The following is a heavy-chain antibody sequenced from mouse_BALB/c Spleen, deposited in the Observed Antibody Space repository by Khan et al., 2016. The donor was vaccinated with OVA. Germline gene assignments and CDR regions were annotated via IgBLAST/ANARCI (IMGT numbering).Heavy chain of an antibody. D-gene: IGHD1-1*01. CDR1: GFSLSSNG. CDR3: ARFTPDYYSMDY. Sequence: QVQLKQSGPGLVAPSQSLSITCTVSGFSLSSNGVSWVRQPPGKGLEWLGVIWGDGSTNYHSTLKSRLIISKDNSKSQVFLKLNSLQTDDTATYYCARFTPDYYSMDYWGQGTSVTVSS. V-gene: IGHV2-3*01. CDR2: IWGDGST. J-gene: IGHJ4*01.